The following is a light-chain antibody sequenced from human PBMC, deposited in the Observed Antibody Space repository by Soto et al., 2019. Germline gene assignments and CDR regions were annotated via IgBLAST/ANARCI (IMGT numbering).Light chain of an antibody. CDR3: QQYNRYRAP. CDR2: KAS. J-gene: IGKJ2*01. CDR1: QSISSW. V-gene: IGKV1-5*03. Sequence: DIQMTQSPSTLSASVGDRVTITCRASQSISSWLAWYQQKPGKAPKLLIYKASSLESGVPSRFSGSGSGTEFTLTISSLQPDDFATYYCQQYNRYRAPFGQGTKLEIK.